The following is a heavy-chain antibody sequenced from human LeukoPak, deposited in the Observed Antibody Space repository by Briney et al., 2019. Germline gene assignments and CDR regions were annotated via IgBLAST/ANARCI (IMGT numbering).Heavy chain of an antibody. CDR3: ARLGASLVWDSGSFPDS. V-gene: IGHV4-39*01. CDR1: GVYFGSSGCY. J-gene: IGHJ4*02. D-gene: IGHD3-10*01. CDR2: IFYTGNS. Sequence: SETLSLTCLVSGVYFGSSGCYWGWIRQPPGKGLEWSRSIFYTGNSYSNPSLHSRVTISADTSKNQFSLKLQFVTAADTAVYYCARLGASLVWDSGSFPDSWGQGTLVTVTS.